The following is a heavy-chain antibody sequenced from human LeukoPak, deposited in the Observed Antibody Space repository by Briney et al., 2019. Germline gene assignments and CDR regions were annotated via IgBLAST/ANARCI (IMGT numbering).Heavy chain of an antibody. Sequence: PGGSLRLSCAASGFTCSSYWMSWVRQAPGKGLEWVGRTQNKANSYTMDYAASVRGRFTISRDDSKNSLSLQMNSLKTEDTAVYYCVRRNYVAFDIWGQGTMVIVSS. J-gene: IGHJ3*02. V-gene: IGHV3-72*01. D-gene: IGHD1-7*01. CDR3: VRRNYVAFDI. CDR1: GFTCSSYW. CDR2: TQNKANSYTM.